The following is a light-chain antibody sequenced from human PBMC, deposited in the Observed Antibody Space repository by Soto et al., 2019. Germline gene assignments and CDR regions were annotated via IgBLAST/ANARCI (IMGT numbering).Light chain of an antibody. CDR3: QQYNNWPRT. CDR2: GVS. Sequence: EIVMTQSPATLSVSPGERATLSCRASQSVSANLAWYQQKPGQAPRLLIYGVSTRATGIPARFSGSGSGTEFTLTISSLQSEDFAVYYCQQYNNWPRTFGQGTRWIS. J-gene: IGKJ1*01. CDR1: QSVSAN. V-gene: IGKV3-15*01.